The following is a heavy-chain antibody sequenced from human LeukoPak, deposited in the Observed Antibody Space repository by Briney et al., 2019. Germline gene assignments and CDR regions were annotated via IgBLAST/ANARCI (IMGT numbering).Heavy chain of an antibody. CDR1: GGSFSGYY. CDR2: INHSGST. V-gene: IGHV4-34*01. J-gene: IGHJ6*02. D-gene: IGHD6-6*01. Sequence: SETLSLTCAVYGGSFSGYYWSWIRQPPGKGLEWIGEINHSGSTNYNPSLKSRVTISVATSKNQCSLKLSSVTAADTAVYYCASPGAPVRRIAARPNYYYGMDVWGQGTTVTVSS. CDR3: ASPGAPVRRIAARPNYYYGMDV.